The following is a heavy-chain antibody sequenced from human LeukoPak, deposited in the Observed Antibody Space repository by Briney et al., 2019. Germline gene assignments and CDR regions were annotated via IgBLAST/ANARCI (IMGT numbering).Heavy chain of an antibody. D-gene: IGHD5-24*01. V-gene: IGHV4-61*02. CDR1: GGSISSGSYY. CDR3: ARGRDGYNFLNRGEYYYFDY. Sequence: SETLSLTCTVSGGSISSGSYYWSWIRQPAGKGLEWIGRIDPSGSTNYDPSLKSRVTISVDTSKNQFSLKLNSVTAADTAVYYCARGRDGYNFLNRGEYYYFDYWGQGTLVTVSS. J-gene: IGHJ4*02. CDR2: IDPSGST.